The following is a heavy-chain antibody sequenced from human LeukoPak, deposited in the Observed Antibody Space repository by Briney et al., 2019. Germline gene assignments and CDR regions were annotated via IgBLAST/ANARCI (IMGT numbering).Heavy chain of an antibody. Sequence: PSEALSLPCTFSGGSISSYYWSWIRPPPGKGLEWIGYIYYSGSTNYNPSLKSRVTISVDTSKNQFSLKLSSVTAADTAVYYCARQMDTAMVTGHYYYYMDVWGKGTTVTVSS. CDR3: ARQMDTAMVTGHYYYYMDV. CDR2: IYYSGST. J-gene: IGHJ6*03. V-gene: IGHV4-59*08. D-gene: IGHD5-18*01. CDR1: GGSISSYY.